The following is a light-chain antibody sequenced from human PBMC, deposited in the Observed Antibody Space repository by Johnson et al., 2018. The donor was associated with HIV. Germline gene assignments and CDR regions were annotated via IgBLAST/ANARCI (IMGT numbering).Light chain of an antibody. J-gene: IGLJ1*01. Sequence: QSVLTQPPSVSAAPGQKVTISCSGSSSNIGNNYVSWYQQLPGTAPKLLIYDSYKRPSGIPDRFSGSKSGTSATLALTGLQTGDEADYYCGTGDSSLRAYVFGTGTKVTVL. CDR3: GTGDSSLRAYV. CDR1: SSNIGNNY. V-gene: IGLV1-51*01. CDR2: DSY.